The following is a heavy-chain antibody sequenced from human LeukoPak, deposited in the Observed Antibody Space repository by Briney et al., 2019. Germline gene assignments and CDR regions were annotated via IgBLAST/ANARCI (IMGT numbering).Heavy chain of an antibody. CDR1: GYTFTSYG. CDR2: ISAYNGNT. J-gene: IGHJ4*02. V-gene: IGHV1-18*01. Sequence: ASVKVSCKASGYTFTSYGISWVRQAPGQGLEWMGWISAYNGNTNYAQKLQGRVTMTTDTSTSTAYMELRSLRSDDTAVYYCARGGKTYYYGSGSYYKSFGGDYWGQGTLVTVSS. D-gene: IGHD3-10*01. CDR3: ARGGKTYYYGSGSYYKSFGGDY.